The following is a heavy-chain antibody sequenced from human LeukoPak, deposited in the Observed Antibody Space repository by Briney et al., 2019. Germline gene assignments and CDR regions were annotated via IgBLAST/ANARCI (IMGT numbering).Heavy chain of an antibody. D-gene: IGHD1-26*01. V-gene: IGHV4-59*01. Sequence: PSETLSLTCTVSGGSISSFHWSWIRQPPGKGLEHIGNIYDSGSTYYNPSLKSRVTISVDTSKNPFSLKLSSVTAADTAVYYCARTYSGRSYYFDCWGQGTLVTVSS. CDR2: IYDSGST. J-gene: IGHJ4*02. CDR1: GGSISSFH. CDR3: ARTYSGRSYYFDC.